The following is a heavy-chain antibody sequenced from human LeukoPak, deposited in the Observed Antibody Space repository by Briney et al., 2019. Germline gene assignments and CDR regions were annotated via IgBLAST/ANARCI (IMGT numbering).Heavy chain of an antibody. V-gene: IGHV4-30-4*01. CDR1: GGSISNGYYS. Sequence: PSETLSLTCTVSGGSISNGYYSWTWIRQPPGKGLEWIGNIYYNGTTYYNPSLKSRVTISVDTSKDQFSLKLSSVTAADTAVYYCARGRRDYEYYFDYWGQGTLVTVSS. CDR3: ARGRRDYEYYFDY. CDR2: IYYNGTT. J-gene: IGHJ4*02. D-gene: IGHD4-17*01.